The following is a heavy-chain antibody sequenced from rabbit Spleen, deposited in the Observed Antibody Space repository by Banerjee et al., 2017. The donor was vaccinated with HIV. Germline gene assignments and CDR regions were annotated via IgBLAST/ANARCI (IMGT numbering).Heavy chain of an antibody. D-gene: IGHD8-1*01. V-gene: IGHV1S40*01. CDR3: ARDTASSFSSYGMDL. CDR2: IDSGSSGFT. CDR1: GFDLNTYG. Sequence: QSLEESGGGLVQPGGSLKLSCKASGFDLNTYGVSWVRQAPGKGLEWIACIDSGSSGFTYFATWAKGRVTFSKTSSTTVTLQMTSLTAADTATYFCARDTASSFSSYGMDLWGQGTLVTVS. J-gene: IGHJ6*01.